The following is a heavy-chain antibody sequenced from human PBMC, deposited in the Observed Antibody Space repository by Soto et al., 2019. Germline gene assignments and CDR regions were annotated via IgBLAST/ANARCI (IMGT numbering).Heavy chain of an antibody. CDR2: IYSTGTT. Sequence: PSETLSLTCIVSGTSVRPFYWSWIRQSAGKGLEWIGRIYSTGTTNFNPSLKSRITMSMDMSKNQVSLNLTSVTAADTAVYYCVRDRSDFSSTYYHYFSVWGRGTLVTVSS. CDR1: GTSVRPFY. V-gene: IGHV4-4*07. D-gene: IGHD6-13*01. CDR3: VRDRSDFSSTYYHYFSV. J-gene: IGHJ2*01.